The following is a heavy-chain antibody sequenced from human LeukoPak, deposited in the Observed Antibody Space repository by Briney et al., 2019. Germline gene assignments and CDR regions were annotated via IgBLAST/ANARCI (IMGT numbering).Heavy chain of an antibody. CDR1: GYTFTSYA. CDR3: ARESRREAAAGTYWFDP. D-gene: IGHD6-13*01. Sequence: ASVKVSCKASGYTFTSYAMHWVRQAPGQRLEWMGWINAGNGNTKYSQKFQGRVTITRDTSASTAYMELSSLRSEDTAVYYCARESRREAAAGTYWFDPWGQGTLVTVSS. J-gene: IGHJ5*02. V-gene: IGHV1-3*01. CDR2: INAGNGNT.